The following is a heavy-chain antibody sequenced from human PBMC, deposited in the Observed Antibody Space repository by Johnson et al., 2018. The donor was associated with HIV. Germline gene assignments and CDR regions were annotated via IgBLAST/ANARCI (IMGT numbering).Heavy chain of an antibody. CDR2: IKSKTDGGTT. J-gene: IGHJ3*02. Sequence: VQLLESGGGLVKPGGSLRLSCAASGFTFSNAWMSWVRQAPGKGLEWVGRIKSKTDGGTTDYAAPVKGRFTISRDDSKNTLYLQMNSLKTEDTAVYYCQGVQFGARRAFDIWGQGTMVTVSS. D-gene: IGHD1-1*01. CDR1: GFTFSNAW. V-gene: IGHV3-15*01. CDR3: QGVQFGARRAFDI.